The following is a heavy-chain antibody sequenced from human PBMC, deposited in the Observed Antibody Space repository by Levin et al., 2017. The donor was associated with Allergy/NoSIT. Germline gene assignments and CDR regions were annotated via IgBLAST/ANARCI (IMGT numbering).Heavy chain of an antibody. CDR2: IKQDGSEK. CDR1: GFTFSSYW. D-gene: IGHD5-18*01. J-gene: IGHJ3*02. V-gene: IGHV3-7*01. CDR3: AREDGYGGKNGDAFDI. Sequence: GGSLRLSCAASGFTFSSYWMSWVRQAPGKGLEWVANIKQDGSEKYYVDSVKGRFTISRDNAKNSLYLQMNSLRAEDTAVYYCAREDGYGGKNGDAFDIWGQGTMVTVSS.